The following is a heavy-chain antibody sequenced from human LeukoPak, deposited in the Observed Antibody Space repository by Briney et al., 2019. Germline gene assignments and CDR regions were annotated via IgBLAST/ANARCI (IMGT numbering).Heavy chain of an antibody. CDR1: GFTFSSYS. D-gene: IGHD3-22*01. Sequence: GGSLRLSCAASGFTFSSYSMNWVRQAPGKGLEWVSSISSSSSYIYYADSVKGRFTISRDNAKNSLYLQMNSLRAEDTAVYYCARERSSGYYSLYYYMDVWGKGTTVTISS. V-gene: IGHV3-21*01. CDR2: ISSSSSYI. J-gene: IGHJ6*03. CDR3: ARERSSGYYSLYYYMDV.